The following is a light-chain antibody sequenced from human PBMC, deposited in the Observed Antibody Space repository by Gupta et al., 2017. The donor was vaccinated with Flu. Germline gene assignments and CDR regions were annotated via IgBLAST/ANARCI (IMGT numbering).Light chain of an antibody. J-gene: IGKJ4*02. CDR2: KAS. Sequence: DIQMTQSPSTLSASVGDRVTITCRASQSISSWLAWYQQKPGEAPKLLIYKASRVESGVPSRFSGSGSGTEFTLTISRLQPDDFATYYCQQYDGYSRTFGEGTKVEIK. CDR1: QSISSW. CDR3: QQYDGYSRT. V-gene: IGKV1-5*03.